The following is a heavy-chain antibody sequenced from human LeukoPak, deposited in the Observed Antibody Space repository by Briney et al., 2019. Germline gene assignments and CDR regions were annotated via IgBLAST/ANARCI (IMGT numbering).Heavy chain of an antibody. D-gene: IGHD4/OR15-4a*01. CDR1: GXSISTYF. CDR2: VYNGGST. Sequence: SETLSLTCTVSGXSISTYFWSWLRQPPGKGLENIGYVYNGGSTSYNPSLKSRVTMSVDTSKNQFSLKLSSVTAADTAVYYCARGGASSKWLDSWGQGTLVTVSS. J-gene: IGHJ5*01. V-gene: IGHV4-59*01. CDR3: ARGGASSKWLDS.